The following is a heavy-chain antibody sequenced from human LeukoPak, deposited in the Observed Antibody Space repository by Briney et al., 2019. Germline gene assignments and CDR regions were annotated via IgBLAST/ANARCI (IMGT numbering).Heavy chain of an antibody. D-gene: IGHD6-6*01. V-gene: IGHV4-34*01. CDR3: ASYGDRPDAVSPFDY. CDR2: INHSGST. Sequence: PSETLSLTCAVYGGSFSGYYWSWIRQPPGKGLEWIGEINHSGSTNYNPSLKSRVTISVDTSKNQFSLKLSSVTAADTAVYYCASYGDRPDAVSPFDYWGQGTLVTVSS. CDR1: GGSFSGYY. J-gene: IGHJ4*02.